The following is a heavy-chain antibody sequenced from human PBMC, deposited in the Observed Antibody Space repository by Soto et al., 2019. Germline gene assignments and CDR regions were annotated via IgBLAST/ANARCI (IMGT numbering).Heavy chain of an antibody. CDR1: GFTFSDYY. CDR3: ARGGYSNYGWAPRGGDDYYYYYMDV. CDR2: ISSSGSTI. D-gene: IGHD4-4*01. J-gene: IGHJ6*03. Sequence: QVQLVESGGGLVKPGGSLRLSCAASGFTFSDYYMSWIRQAPGKGLEWVSYISSSGSTIYYADSVKGRFTISRDNAKNSLYLQMNSLRAEDTAVYYCARGGYSNYGWAPRGGDDYYYYYMDVWGKGTTVTVSS. V-gene: IGHV3-11*01.